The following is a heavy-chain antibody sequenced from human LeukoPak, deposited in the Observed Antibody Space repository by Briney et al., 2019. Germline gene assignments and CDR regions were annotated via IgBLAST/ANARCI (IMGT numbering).Heavy chain of an antibody. D-gene: IGHD3-22*01. Sequence: SETLSLTCTVSGASIRSYYWSWIRQPPGKGLQWIGNIYYSGCTNYNPSLKSRVTISADTSKNQFSLKLSSVTAADTAVYYCARDISDSSGYYRHFDYWGQGTLVTVSS. CDR3: ARDISDSSGYYRHFDY. J-gene: IGHJ4*02. V-gene: IGHV4-59*01. CDR1: GASIRSYY. CDR2: IYYSGCT.